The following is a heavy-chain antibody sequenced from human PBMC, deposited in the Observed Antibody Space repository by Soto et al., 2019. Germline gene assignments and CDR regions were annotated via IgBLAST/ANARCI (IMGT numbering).Heavy chain of an antibody. CDR3: AIHEAGHPIDY. V-gene: IGHV3-21*01. CDR2: ISSSSSYI. Sequence: GGSLRLSCAASGFTFSSYSMNWVRQAPGKGLEWVSSISSSSSYIYYADSVKGRFTISRDNAKNSLYLQMNSLSAEDTAVYYCAIHEAGHPIDYWGQGTLVTVSS. D-gene: IGHD6-19*01. J-gene: IGHJ4*02. CDR1: GFTFSSYS.